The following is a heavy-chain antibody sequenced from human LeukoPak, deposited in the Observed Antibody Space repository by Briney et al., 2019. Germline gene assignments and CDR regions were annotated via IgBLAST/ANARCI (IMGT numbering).Heavy chain of an antibody. CDR2: IWYDGSNK. J-gene: IGHJ4*02. D-gene: IGHD3-22*01. CDR1: GFTFSSYG. Sequence: GGSLRLSCAASGFTFSSYGMHWVRQASGKGLEWVAVIWYDGSNKYYADSVKGRFTISRDNSKNTLYLQMNSLRAEDTAVYYCARDNYDSSGYYYANYWGQGTLVTVSS. V-gene: IGHV3-33*01. CDR3: ARDNYDSSGYYYANY.